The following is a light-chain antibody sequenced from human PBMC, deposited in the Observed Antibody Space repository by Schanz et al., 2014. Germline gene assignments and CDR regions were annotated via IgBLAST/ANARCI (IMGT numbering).Light chain of an antibody. CDR2: GAS. CDR3: QQRSNWPLT. V-gene: IGKV3D-20*02. CDR1: QSLSSSY. J-gene: IGKJ4*01. Sequence: EIVLTQSPGTLSLSPGERATLSCRASQSLSSSYLARYQQKPGQAPRLLIYGASSRATGIPDRFSGSGSGTDFTLTISRLEPEDFAVYYCQQRSNWPLTFGGGTKVEIK.